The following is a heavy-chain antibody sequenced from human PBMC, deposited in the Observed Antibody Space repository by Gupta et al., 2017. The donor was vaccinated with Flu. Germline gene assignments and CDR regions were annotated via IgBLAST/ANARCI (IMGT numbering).Heavy chain of an antibody. V-gene: IGHV3-74*01. D-gene: IGHD2/OR15-2a*01. Sequence: EVQLVQSGGGLVQPGGSLRLSCAASGFTFSNYWMHWVRQVPGKGLVWVSRVDKEVRGTSYADSVKGRFTISRDNATNTRSLQMNSLRTEDTAFEYCENVFEYWGQGTLVTVSS. CDR2: VDKEVRGT. J-gene: IGHJ4*02. CDR1: GFTFSNYW. CDR3: ENVFEY.